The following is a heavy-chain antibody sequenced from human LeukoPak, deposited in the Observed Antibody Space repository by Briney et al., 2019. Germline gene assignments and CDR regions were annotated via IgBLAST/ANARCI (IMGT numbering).Heavy chain of an antibody. Sequence: PSETLSLTCTVSGGSISSGSYYWSWIRQPAGKGLEWIGRIYTSGSTNYNPSLKSRVTISVDASKNQFSLKLSSVTAADTAVYYCARDLGDDSDYYYYGMDVWGQGTTVTVSS. V-gene: IGHV4-61*02. CDR1: GGSISSGSYY. CDR3: ARDLGDDSDYYYYGMDV. D-gene: IGHD3-10*01. CDR2: IYTSGST. J-gene: IGHJ6*02.